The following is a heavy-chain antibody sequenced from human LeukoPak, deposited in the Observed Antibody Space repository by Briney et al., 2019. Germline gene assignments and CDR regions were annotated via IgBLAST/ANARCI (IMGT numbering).Heavy chain of an antibody. J-gene: IGHJ5*02. CDR3: ARDLAAAGDNWFDP. D-gene: IGHD6-13*01. Sequence: PGGSLRLSCAASGFTFSSYWMSWVRQAPGKGLEWVANIRQDGSEKYYVDSVKGRFTISRDNAKNSLYLQMNSLRAEDTAVYYCARDLAAAGDNWFDPWGQGTLVTVSS. CDR1: GFTFSSYW. CDR2: IRQDGSEK. V-gene: IGHV3-7*01.